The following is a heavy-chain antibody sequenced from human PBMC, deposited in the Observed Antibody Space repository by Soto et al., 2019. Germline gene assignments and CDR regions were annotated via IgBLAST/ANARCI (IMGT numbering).Heavy chain of an antibody. CDR2: IYPGDSDT. Sequence: GESLKISCKGSGYSFTSYWIGWVRQMPGKGLEWMGIIYPGDSDTRYSPSFQGQVTITADKSISTAYLQWSSLKASDTAMYYCARVGCGGDCYYYYYYGMDVWGQGTTVTVSS. CDR1: GYSFTSYW. V-gene: IGHV5-51*01. J-gene: IGHJ6*02. D-gene: IGHD2-21*02. CDR3: ARVGCGGDCYYYYYYGMDV.